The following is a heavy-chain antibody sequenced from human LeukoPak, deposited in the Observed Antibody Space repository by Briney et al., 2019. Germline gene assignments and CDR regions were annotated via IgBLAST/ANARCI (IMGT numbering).Heavy chain of an antibody. V-gene: IGHV1-69*05. Sequence: ASVKVSCKASGGTFSSYAISWVRQAPGQGLEWMRGIIPIFGTANYAQKFQGRVTITTDESTSTAYMELSSLRSEDTAVYYCARETGYDIFDYWGQGTLVTVSS. CDR2: IIPIFGTA. CDR3: ARETGYDIFDY. CDR1: GGTFSSYA. D-gene: IGHD3-9*01. J-gene: IGHJ4*02.